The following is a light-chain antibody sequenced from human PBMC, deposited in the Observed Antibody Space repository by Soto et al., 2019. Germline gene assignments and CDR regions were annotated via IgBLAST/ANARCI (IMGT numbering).Light chain of an antibody. CDR2: NDD. CDR3: STWDDSLNGWV. V-gene: IGLV1-44*01. J-gene: IGLJ3*02. Sequence: QTVVTQPPSASGTPGQRITISCSGSSSNIGSHTVNWHQQVPGTAPKLLMFNDDKRPSGVPDRFSGSRSGTSASLAISGLQSDDEAVYFCSTWDDSLNGWVFGGGTQLTVL. CDR1: SSNIGSHT.